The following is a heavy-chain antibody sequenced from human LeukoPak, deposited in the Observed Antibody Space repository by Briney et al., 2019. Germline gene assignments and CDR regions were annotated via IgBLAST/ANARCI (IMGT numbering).Heavy chain of an antibody. CDR3: TTQGPYCSSTSCYSIDY. Sequence: GGSLRLSCAASGFTFSNAWMSWVRQAPGKGLEWVGRIKSKTDGGTTDYAAPVKGRFTISRDDSKNTLYLQMNSLKTEDTAAYYCTTQGPYCSSTSCYSIDYWGQGPLVTVSS. CDR1: GFTFSNAW. D-gene: IGHD2-2*01. CDR2: IKSKTDGGTT. J-gene: IGHJ4*02. V-gene: IGHV3-15*01.